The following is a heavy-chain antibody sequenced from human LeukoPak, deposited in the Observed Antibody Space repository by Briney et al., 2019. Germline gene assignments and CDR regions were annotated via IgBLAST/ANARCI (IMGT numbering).Heavy chain of an antibody. V-gene: IGHV3-11*01. J-gene: IGHJ4*02. Sequence: GGSLRLSCAASGFTFSDYYMSWIRQAPGKGLEWVSYISSSGSTIYYADSVKGRFTISRDNAKNSLYLQMNSLRAEDTAVYCCARVGSRPYSSSWYRLEYHFDYWGQGTLVTVSS. D-gene: IGHD6-13*01. CDR2: ISSSGSTI. CDR3: ARVGSRPYSSSWYRLEYHFDY. CDR1: GFTFSDYY.